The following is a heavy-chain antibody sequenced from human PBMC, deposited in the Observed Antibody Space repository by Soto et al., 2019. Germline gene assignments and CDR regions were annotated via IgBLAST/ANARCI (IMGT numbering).Heavy chain of an antibody. J-gene: IGHJ6*02. Sequence: PSETLSLTCTVSGGSISSDYWSWIRQPPGKGLEWIGYIYYSGSTNYNPSLKSRVTISVDTSKNQFSLKLSSVTATDTAVYYCARDRGVYYYYSMDVWGQGXTVTVYS. V-gene: IGHV4-59*01. CDR3: ARDRGVYYYYSMDV. CDR1: GGSISSDY. D-gene: IGHD3-10*01. CDR2: IYYSGST.